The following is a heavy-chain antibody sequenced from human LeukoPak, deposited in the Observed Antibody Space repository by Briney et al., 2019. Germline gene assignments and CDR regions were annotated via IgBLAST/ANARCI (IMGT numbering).Heavy chain of an antibody. CDR1: EFTLVRYT. V-gene: IGHV3-66*01. CDR2: IYRGGST. Sequence: GGSLSLSCAASEFTLVRYTMGWVRRAPGKGGGGVSVIYRGGSTYYADSVKGRFISSRENSKNTLYVKMNRERGGDTAVYYCARNGYSSGWYPIAYWGQGSLVTVSS. J-gene: IGHJ4*02. CDR3: ARNGYSSGWYPIAY. D-gene: IGHD6-19*01.